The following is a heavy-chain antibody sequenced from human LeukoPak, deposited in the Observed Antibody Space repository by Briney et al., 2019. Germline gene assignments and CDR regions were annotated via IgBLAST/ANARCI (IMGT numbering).Heavy chain of an antibody. CDR1: GGSISSGSYY. V-gene: IGHV4-61*02. CDR3: ARERSGSYYLDAFDI. CDR2: IYTSGST. J-gene: IGHJ3*02. Sequence: PSQTLSLTCTVSGGSISSGSYYWRWIRQPAGKGLEWIGRIYTSGSTNYNPSLKSRVTISVDTSKNHFSLKLSSVTAADTAVYYCARERSGSYYLDAFDIWGQGTMVTVSS. D-gene: IGHD1-26*01.